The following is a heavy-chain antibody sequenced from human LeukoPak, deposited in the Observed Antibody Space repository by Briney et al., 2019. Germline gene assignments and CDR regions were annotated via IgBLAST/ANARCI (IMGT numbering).Heavy chain of an antibody. D-gene: IGHD5-24*01. CDR3: TRLSRDGYIDY. J-gene: IGHJ4*02. V-gene: IGHV3-73*01. CDR2: IRSKANSYAT. CDR1: GFTFSGSA. Sequence: GGSLRLSCAASGFTFSGSAMHWVRQASGQGLEWVGRIRSKANSYATAYAASVKGRFTISRDDSKNTAYLQMNSLKTEDTAVYYCTRLSRDGYIDYWGQGTLVTVPS.